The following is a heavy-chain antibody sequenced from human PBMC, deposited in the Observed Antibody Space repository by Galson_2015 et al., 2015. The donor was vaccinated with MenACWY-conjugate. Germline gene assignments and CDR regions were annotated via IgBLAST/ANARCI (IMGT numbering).Heavy chain of an antibody. V-gene: IGHV1-18*01. Sequence: SVKVSCKASGYTFTSYGISWVRQAPGQGLAWMGWISASNGNTNYAQKLQGIVTITTDTSTSSAYMELMSLRSDDTAVYYCARRYYDIATGYYTLDYRGQGTLVTVSA. CDR1: GYTFTSYG. D-gene: IGHD3-9*01. CDR3: ARRYYDIATGYYTLDY. J-gene: IGHJ4*02. CDR2: ISASNGNT.